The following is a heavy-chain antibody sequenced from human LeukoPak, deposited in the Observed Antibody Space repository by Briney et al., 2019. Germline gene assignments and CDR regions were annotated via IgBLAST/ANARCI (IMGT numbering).Heavy chain of an antibody. CDR2: INQDGSEE. V-gene: IGHV3-7*01. J-gene: IGHJ3*01. CDR3: ARWKMELERNAFDF. CDR1: GSTFRTYW. Sequence: GGSLRLSCAASGSTFRTYWMSWIRQAPGNEPEWVADINQDGSEEYYLQSVQGRFTVSRDNAQNAVFLQMTYLRADDTAVYCCARWKMELERNAFDFWGQGTVVTVSS. D-gene: IGHD1-26*01.